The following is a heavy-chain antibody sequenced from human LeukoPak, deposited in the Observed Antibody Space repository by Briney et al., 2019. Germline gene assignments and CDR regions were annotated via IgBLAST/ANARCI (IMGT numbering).Heavy chain of an antibody. CDR1: GGTFSSYA. CDR2: IIPIFCTA. Sequence: SVKVSCKASGGTFSSYAISWVRQAPGQGLEWMGGIIPIFCTANYAQKFQGRVTITADESTSTAYMELSSLRSEDTAVYYCARGVSDFWSGYYPYYFDYWGQGTLVTVSS. V-gene: IGHV1-69*01. J-gene: IGHJ4*02. CDR3: ARGVSDFWSGYYPYYFDY. D-gene: IGHD3-3*01.